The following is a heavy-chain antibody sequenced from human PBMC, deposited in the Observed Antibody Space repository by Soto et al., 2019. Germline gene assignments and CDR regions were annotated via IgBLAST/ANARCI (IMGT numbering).Heavy chain of an antibody. CDR2: IIPVFGTT. D-gene: IGHD3-16*01. V-gene: IGHV1-69*01. CDR3: ARGGGPYVWFNEF. J-gene: IGHJ4*02. CDR1: GGLFSSFA. Sequence: QAQLVQSGPEVKKPGSSVKVSCKDSGGLFSSFAISWVRQAPGQGLGWLGGIIPVFGTTNYAEKFQDRVTITADESTNTAYMELSSLTSGDTAMYYCARGGGPYVWFNEFWGQGTLVTVSS.